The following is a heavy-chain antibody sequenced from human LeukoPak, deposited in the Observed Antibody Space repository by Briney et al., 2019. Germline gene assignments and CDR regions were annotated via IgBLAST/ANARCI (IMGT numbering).Heavy chain of an antibody. CDR2: IIPILSIA. V-gene: IGHV1-69*04. Sequence: SVKVSCKASGGTFSSYAISWVRQAPGQGLEWMGRIIPILSIANYAQKFQGRVTITADKSTSTAYMELSSLRSEDTAVYYCARYGDLGDYFDYWGQGTLVTVSS. CDR1: GGTFSSYA. D-gene: IGHD4-17*01. CDR3: ARYGDLGDYFDY. J-gene: IGHJ4*02.